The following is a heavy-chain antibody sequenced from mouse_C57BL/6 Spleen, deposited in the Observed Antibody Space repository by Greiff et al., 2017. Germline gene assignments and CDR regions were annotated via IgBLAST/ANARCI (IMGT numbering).Heavy chain of an antibody. CDR3: ERAYYDYDGGYAMDY. V-gene: IGHV1-64*01. CDR1: GYTFTSYW. CDR2: IHPTSGST. J-gene: IGHJ4*01. D-gene: IGHD2-4*01. Sequence: QVQLQQPGAELVKPGASVKLSCKASGYTFTSYWMHWVKQRPGQGLEWIGMIHPTSGSTNYNEKFKSKATLTVDKSSSTAYMQLSSLTSEDSAVYYCERAYYDYDGGYAMDYWGQGTSVTVSS.